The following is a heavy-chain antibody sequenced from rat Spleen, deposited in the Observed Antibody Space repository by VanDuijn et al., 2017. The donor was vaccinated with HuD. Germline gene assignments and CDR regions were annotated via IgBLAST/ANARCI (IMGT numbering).Heavy chain of an antibody. D-gene: IGHD1-11*01. CDR1: GLSLTSNS. Sequence: QVQLKESGPGLVQPSQTLSLTCTVSGLSLTSNSVSWVRQPPGKGLEWIAAISSGGGAFYTSALKSRLSISRDTSKSQVFLKMNSLQTEDTATYYCAREEGPGYFDYWGQGVMVTVSS. V-gene: IGHV2-6*01. CDR2: ISSGGGA. J-gene: IGHJ2*01. CDR3: AREEGPGYFDY.